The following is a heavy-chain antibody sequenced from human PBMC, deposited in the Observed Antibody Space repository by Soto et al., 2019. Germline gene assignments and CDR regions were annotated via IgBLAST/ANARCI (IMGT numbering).Heavy chain of an antibody. CDR3: ASTNYYDSSGYYNWFDP. Sequence: GASVKVSCKASGGTFSSYAISWVRQAPGQGLEWMGGIIPIFGTANYAQKFQGRVTITADESTSTAYMELSSLRSEDTAVYYCASTNYYDSSGYYNWFDPWGQGTLVTVSS. V-gene: IGHV1-69*13. D-gene: IGHD3-22*01. CDR2: IIPIFGTA. CDR1: GGTFSSYA. J-gene: IGHJ5*02.